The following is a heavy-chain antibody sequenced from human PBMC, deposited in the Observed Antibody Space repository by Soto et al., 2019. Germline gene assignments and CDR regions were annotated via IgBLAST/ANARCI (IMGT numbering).Heavy chain of an antibody. CDR1: GYTFNSYA. J-gene: IGHJ4*02. CDR2: INAGNGNT. Sequence: ASVKVSCKASGYTFNSYAMHWVRQAPGQRLEWMGWINAGNGNTKYSQKFQGRVTITRDTSASTAYMELSSLRAEDTAVYYCAREPYGDSQYFDYWGQGTPVTAPQ. CDR3: AREPYGDSQYFDY. D-gene: IGHD2-21*02. V-gene: IGHV1-3*01.